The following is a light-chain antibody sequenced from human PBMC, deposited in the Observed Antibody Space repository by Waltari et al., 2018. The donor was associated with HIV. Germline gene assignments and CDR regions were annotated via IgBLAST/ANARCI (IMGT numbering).Light chain of an antibody. J-gene: IGLJ3*02. CDR1: NLATVR. CDR3: QVWDSPSNHWV. V-gene: IGLV3-21*04. Sequence: SYVLTQPPSVSVATGKKAMITCGGNNLATVRGHWYQQKPGQAPVLVIYDDSDRPSGIPERFSGSNSGNTATLTISRVEVGDEADYYCQVWDSPSNHWVFGGGTKLTVL. CDR2: DDS.